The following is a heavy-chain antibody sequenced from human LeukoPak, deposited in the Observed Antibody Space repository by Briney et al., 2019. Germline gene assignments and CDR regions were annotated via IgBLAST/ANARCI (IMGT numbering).Heavy chain of an antibody. Sequence: SETLSLTCTVSSISSYYWSWIRQAPGKGLEWIGYISDSGNTNYNPSLRGRVTISIDTSKNHFSLKLSSVTAADTAIYYCARAISGWYGLFDYWGQGTLVTVSS. J-gene: IGHJ4*02. D-gene: IGHD6-19*01. CDR2: ISDSGNT. V-gene: IGHV4-59*01. CDR3: ARAISGWYGLFDY. CDR1: SISSYY.